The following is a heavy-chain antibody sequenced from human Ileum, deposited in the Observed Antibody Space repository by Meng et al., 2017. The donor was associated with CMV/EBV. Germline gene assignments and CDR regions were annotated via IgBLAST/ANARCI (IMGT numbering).Heavy chain of an antibody. J-gene: IGHJ4*02. CDR2: VSDYKGHT. Sequence: VQLVQSEAEVKKPGASVNVSCRTSGFTFTNLGITWVRQAPGRGLEWMGWVSDYKGHTNYAQKLQGRVTMTTDTSTSSAYMELRDLRSDDTAVYYCARATVSMVRGVAAIDFWGQGTLVTVSS. CDR1: GFTFTNLG. V-gene: IGHV1-18*01. CDR3: ARATVSMVRGVAAIDF. D-gene: IGHD3-10*01.